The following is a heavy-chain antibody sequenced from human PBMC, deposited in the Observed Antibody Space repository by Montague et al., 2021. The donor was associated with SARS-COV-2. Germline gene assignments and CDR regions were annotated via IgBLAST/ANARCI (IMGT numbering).Heavy chain of an antibody. CDR1: GGSISSSNYY. D-gene: IGHD5-12*01. Sequence: SETLSLTCTVSGGSISSSNYYWDWIRQPPGEGLEWIGSIYDSGSTYYNPSLKSRVIISVDTSKNHFSLKLSSVTAADTAVYYCARRGRKLLPVATTIGGFDIWGQGTMVTVSS. J-gene: IGHJ3*02. CDR2: IYDSGST. CDR3: ARRGRKLLPVATTIGGFDI. V-gene: IGHV4-39*02.